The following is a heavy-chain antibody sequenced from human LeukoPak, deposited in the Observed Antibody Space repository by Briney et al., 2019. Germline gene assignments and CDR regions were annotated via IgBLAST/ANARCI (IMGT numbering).Heavy chain of an antibody. CDR3: ARDGWELRLFDY. J-gene: IGHJ4*02. CDR2: ISGSGGST. Sequence: GGSLRLSCAASGFTFSSYAMSWVRQAPGKGLEWVSAISGSGGSTYYADSVKGRFTISRDNSKNTLYLQMNSLRAEDTAVYYCARDGWELRLFDYWGQGTLVTVSS. CDR1: GFTFSSYA. V-gene: IGHV3-23*01. D-gene: IGHD1-26*01.